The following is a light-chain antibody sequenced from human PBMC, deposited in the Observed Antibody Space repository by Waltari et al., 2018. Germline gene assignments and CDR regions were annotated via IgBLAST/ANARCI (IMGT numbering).Light chain of an antibody. CDR2: LGS. Sequence: DIVMTQSPLSLPVTPGESASISCRSSQSLRHSNGYNYLEWYLQKPGQSPQLLIYLGSNRASGVPDMFSGSGSGTVFTLKITRVEAEDVAVYYCMQALQTPWTFGQGTKVEIK. J-gene: IGKJ1*01. CDR1: QSLRHSNGYNY. CDR3: MQALQTPWT. V-gene: IGKV2-28*01.